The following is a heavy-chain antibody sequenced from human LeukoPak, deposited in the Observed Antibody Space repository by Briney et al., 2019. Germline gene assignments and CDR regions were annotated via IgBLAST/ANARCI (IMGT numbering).Heavy chain of an antibody. J-gene: IGHJ4*02. CDR2: ISYDGSNK. CDR1: GFTFSSYA. V-gene: IGHV3-30-3*01. D-gene: IGHD3-10*01. CDR3: AGRDYGSGSYSLRVDY. Sequence: GRSLRLSCAASGFTFSSYAMHWVRQAPGKGLEWVAVISYDGSNKYYADSVKGRFTISRDNSKNTLYLQMNSLRAEDTAVYYCAGRDYGSGSYSLRVDYWGQGTLVTVSS.